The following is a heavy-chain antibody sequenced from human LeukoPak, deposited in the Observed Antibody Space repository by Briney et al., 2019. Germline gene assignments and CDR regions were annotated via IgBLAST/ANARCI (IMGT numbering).Heavy chain of an antibody. Sequence: PGGSLRLSCAASGFTVNNNYMSWVRQAPGRGLEWVSVIYSGGTTYYADSVKGRFTISRDNSKNTLYLQMNSLRAEDTAVYYCAKDMMDTGDYDILTGPFDYWGQGTLVTVSS. J-gene: IGHJ4*02. CDR2: IYSGGTT. D-gene: IGHD3-9*01. CDR3: AKDMMDTGDYDILTGPFDY. CDR1: GFTVNNNY. V-gene: IGHV3-53*01.